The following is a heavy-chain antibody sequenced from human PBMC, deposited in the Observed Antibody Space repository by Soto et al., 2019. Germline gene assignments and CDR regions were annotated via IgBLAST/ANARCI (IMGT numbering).Heavy chain of an antibody. V-gene: IGHV4-34*01. D-gene: IGHD1-1*01. Sequence: QVQLQQWGAGLLKPSETLSLTCAVYGGSVNSGNYYWSWIRQPPGKGLEWIGEMSHSGGTHFNPPLKSRVTIAVDTSKHQVSLKMGSVTAADTALYYCARVERGTATTVVDAFDIWGPGTLVTVSS. CDR3: ARVERGTATTVVDAFDI. J-gene: IGHJ3*02. CDR2: MSHSGGT. CDR1: GGSVNSGNYY.